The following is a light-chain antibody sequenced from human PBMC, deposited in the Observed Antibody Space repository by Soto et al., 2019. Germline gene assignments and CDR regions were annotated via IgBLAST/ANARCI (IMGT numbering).Light chain of an antibody. J-gene: IGKJ1*01. V-gene: IGKV3-15*01. Sequence: EIVMTQSPATLSVSPGERATLSCRASQSVSSNLAWYQQKPGQAPRLLIYGASTRATGIPARFSGSGSGTELTLNISSLQSEDFAVYSCQQYNNWPLTFGQGPKVEIK. CDR3: QQYNNWPLT. CDR2: GAS. CDR1: QSVSSN.